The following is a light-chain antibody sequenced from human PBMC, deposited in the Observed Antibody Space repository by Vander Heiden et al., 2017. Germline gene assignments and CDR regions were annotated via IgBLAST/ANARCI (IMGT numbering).Light chain of an antibody. J-gene: IGLJ3*02. CDR2: SNN. Sequence: QSVLTQPPSASGTPGQRVTISCSGSSSNIGSNYVYWYQQLPGTAPKLLIDSNNQRPSGVPDRFSGSKSGTSASLDISGLRSEDEADYYCAEWGDSLSAPVFGGGTKLTVL. V-gene: IGLV1-47*02. CDR1: SSNIGSNY. CDR3: AEWGDSLSAPV.